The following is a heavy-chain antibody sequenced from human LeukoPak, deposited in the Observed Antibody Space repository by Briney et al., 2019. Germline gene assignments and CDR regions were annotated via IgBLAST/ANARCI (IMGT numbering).Heavy chain of an antibody. Sequence: QTGGSLRLSCAASGFTFSSYSMNWVRQAPGKGLEWVSYISSSSSTIYYADSVKGRFTISRDNAKNSLYLQMNSLRAEDTAVYYCARTLTSITMFGVAQREYAFDIWGQGTMVTVSS. D-gene: IGHD3-3*01. J-gene: IGHJ3*02. CDR1: GFTFSSYS. V-gene: IGHV3-48*01. CDR3: ARTLTSITMFGVAQREYAFDI. CDR2: ISSSSSTI.